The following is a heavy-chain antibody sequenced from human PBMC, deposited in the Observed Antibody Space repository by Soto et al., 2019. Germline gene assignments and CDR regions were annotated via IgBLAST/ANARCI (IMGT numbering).Heavy chain of an antibody. Sequence: QVQLQQSGPGLVEPAQTLSLTCTVSGVSISSPHINWMWLRHYPGQGLEWMGFIHYGGTTYYNPYLSSRVATSVDTTRNDFSLRLRSVNAADAAVYSCTTGADASRTGYWGQGTLVTVSS. CDR1: GVSISSPHIN. D-gene: IGHD1-1*01. CDR2: IHYGGTT. J-gene: IGHJ1*01. CDR3: TTGADASRTGY. V-gene: IGHV4-31*03.